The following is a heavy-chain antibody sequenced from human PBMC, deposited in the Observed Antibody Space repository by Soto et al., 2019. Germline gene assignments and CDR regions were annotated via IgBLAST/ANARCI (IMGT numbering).Heavy chain of an antibody. J-gene: IGHJ6*02. V-gene: IGHV3-9*01. CDR2: ISWNSGSI. CDR3: AKDIGSTSYYYYGMDV. CDR1: GFTFDDYA. D-gene: IGHD2-2*01. Sequence: PGGSLRLSCAASGFTFDDYAMHWVRQAPGEGLEWVSGISWNSGSIGYADSVKGRFTISRDNAKNSLYLQMNSLRAEDTALYYCAKDIGSTSYYYYGMDVWGQGTTVTVSS.